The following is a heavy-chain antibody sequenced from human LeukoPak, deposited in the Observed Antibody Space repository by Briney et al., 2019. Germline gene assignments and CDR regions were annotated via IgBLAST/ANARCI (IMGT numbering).Heavy chain of an antibody. V-gene: IGHV3-7*04. J-gene: IGHJ4*02. Sequence: SGGSLRLSCAASGFTFSRFWMSWVRQAPRKGLEWVANIKQDGSEKYYVDSVKGRFTISRDNAKNSLYLQMNSLRAEDTAVFYCARDGTYTDYDPDFDIWGQGTLVTVSS. CDR2: IKQDGSEK. CDR1: GFTFSRFW. D-gene: IGHD5-12*01. CDR3: ARDGTYTDYDPDFDI.